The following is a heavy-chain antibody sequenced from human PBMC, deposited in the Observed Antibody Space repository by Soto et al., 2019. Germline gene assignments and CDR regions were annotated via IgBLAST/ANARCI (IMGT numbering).Heavy chain of an antibody. CDR2: IYHTGGT. V-gene: IGHV4-4*02. D-gene: IGHD2-21*01. CDR1: GGSISSDYW. J-gene: IGHJ4*02. Sequence: LSLTCSVSGGSISSDYWWIWVRQAPGKGLEWIGEIYHTGGTNSNPSLESRVTISVDKSKNQFSLKLNSLTAADTAVYYCARGVNVGRGPIIIVYYFDYWGQGTLVTVSS. CDR3: ARGVNVGRGPIIIVYYFDY.